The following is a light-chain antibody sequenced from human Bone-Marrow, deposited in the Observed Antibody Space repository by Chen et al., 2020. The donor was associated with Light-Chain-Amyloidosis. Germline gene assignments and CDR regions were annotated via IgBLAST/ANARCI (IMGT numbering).Light chain of an antibody. CDR3: SSYSMRTILYV. V-gene: IGLV2-14*01. CDR2: EVN. CDR1: SRDIGSYNY. J-gene: IGLJ1*01. Sequence: QSALTQPASGSGSPGQSITLSCTGTSRDIGSYNYVSWYQQFPGKAPNLILYEVNQRPSGIAHRFSGSKSDNTASLTISGLQAEDEAVYYCSSYSMRTILYVFGTGTTVTVL.